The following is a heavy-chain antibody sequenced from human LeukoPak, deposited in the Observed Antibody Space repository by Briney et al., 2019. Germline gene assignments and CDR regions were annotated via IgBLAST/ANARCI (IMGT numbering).Heavy chain of an antibody. D-gene: IGHD1-26*01. CDR3: AKGERGSLGY. J-gene: IGHJ4*02. V-gene: IGHV3-23*01. Sequence: GGSLRLSCAASGFTFSSYAMSWVRQAPGKGLEWVSAISGSGGSTYYADAVKGRFTISRDNPKNTLYLQMNSLRAEDTAVYYCAKGERGSLGYWGQGTLVTVSS. CDR1: GFTFSSYA. CDR2: ISGSGGST.